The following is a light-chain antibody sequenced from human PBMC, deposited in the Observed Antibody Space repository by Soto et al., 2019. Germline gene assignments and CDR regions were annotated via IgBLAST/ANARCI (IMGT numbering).Light chain of an antibody. J-gene: IGLJ2*01. V-gene: IGLV2-14*03. CDR1: SSDVGTYNY. CDR3: ISYTSSSTLVV. Sequence: QSALTQPASVSASPGQSITISCTGTSSDVGTYNYVSWYQQHPGKAPKLVIYDVNNRPSGVSNRFSGSKSGNTASLTISGLQSEDEADYYCISYTSSSTLVVFGGGTKLTVL. CDR2: DVN.